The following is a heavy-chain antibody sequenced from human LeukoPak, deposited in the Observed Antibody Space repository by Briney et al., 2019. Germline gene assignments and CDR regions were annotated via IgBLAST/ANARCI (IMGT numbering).Heavy chain of an antibody. CDR1: GYTFSNYV. Sequence: ASVKVSCKASGYTFSNYVLTWVRQAPGQGLEWMGRISTYTGNSNYAQKFQDRVSMTRDTSTSTAYMELRNLSPDDAAVYYCARTMTTMTTHGELDFWGQGTLVTVSS. D-gene: IGHD4-17*01. J-gene: IGHJ4*02. CDR3: ARTMTTMTTHGELDF. CDR2: ISTYTGNS. V-gene: IGHV1-18*01.